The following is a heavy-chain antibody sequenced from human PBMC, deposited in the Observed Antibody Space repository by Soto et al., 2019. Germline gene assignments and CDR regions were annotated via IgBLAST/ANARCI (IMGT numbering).Heavy chain of an antibody. Sequence: QVQLVESGGGVVQPGRSLRLSCAASGFTFSSYAMHWVRQAPGKGLEWVAVISYDGSNKYYADSVKGRFTISRDNSKNTMYLQMNNLRAEDTGVYYCARDRLRYNWNDFPYYSYGMDVWGQGTTVTVSS. V-gene: IGHV3-30-3*01. J-gene: IGHJ6*02. CDR2: ISYDGSNK. CDR1: GFTFSSYA. CDR3: ARDRLRYNWNDFPYYSYGMDV. D-gene: IGHD1-1*01.